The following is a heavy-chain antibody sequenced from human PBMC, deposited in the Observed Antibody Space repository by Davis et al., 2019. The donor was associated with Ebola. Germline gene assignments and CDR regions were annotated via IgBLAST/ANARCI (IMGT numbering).Heavy chain of an antibody. J-gene: IGHJ4*02. CDR3: ARVNVVAAGSFDF. D-gene: IGHD6-13*01. Sequence: SLKISCVASGFTFDDYGMHWVRQTPGKGLEWVSGISWNGGSKDYADSVKGRFTISRDNVKNSLYLQMNSLTPEDTAFYYCARVNVVAAGSFDFWGQGTRVTVSA. CDR1: GFTFDDYG. CDR2: ISWNGGSK. V-gene: IGHV3-9*01.